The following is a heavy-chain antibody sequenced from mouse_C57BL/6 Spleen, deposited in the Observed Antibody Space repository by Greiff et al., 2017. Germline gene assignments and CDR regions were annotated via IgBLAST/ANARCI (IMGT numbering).Heavy chain of an antibody. J-gene: IGHJ1*03. D-gene: IGHD1-1*01. CDR1: GYTFTSYW. CDR3: ARRPYDYGSSYGYFDV. Sequence: QVQLQQPGAELVKPGASVKLSCKASGYTFTSYWMHWVKQRPGQGLEWIGMIHPNSGGTNYNEKFKSKATLTVDKSSSTAYMQLSSLTSEDSAVYYCARRPYDYGSSYGYFDVWGTGTTVTVSS. V-gene: IGHV1-64*01. CDR2: IHPNSGGT.